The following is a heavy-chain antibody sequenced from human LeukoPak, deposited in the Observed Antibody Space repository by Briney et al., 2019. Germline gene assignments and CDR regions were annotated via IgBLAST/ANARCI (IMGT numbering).Heavy chain of an antibody. V-gene: IGHV3-74*01. CDR2: INSDGSST. CDR3: AATPEWELLDY. D-gene: IGHD1-26*01. J-gene: IGHJ4*02. CDR1: GFTFSSYW. Sequence: GGSLRLSCAASGFTFSSYWMHWVRQAPGKGLVWVSRINSDGSSTSYADSVKGRFTISRDNAKNTLYLQMNSLRAEDTAVYYCAATPEWELLDYWGQGTLVTVSS.